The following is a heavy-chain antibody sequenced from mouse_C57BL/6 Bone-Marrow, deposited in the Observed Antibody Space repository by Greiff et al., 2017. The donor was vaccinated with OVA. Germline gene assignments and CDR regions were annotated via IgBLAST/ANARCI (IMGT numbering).Heavy chain of an antibody. Sequence: QVQLQQSGPELVKPGASVKLSCKASGYAFSSSWMNWVKQRPGKGLEWIGRIYPGDGDTNYNGKFKGKATLTADKSSSTAYMQLSSLTSEDSAVYFCARDYGSRRYFDVWGTGTTVTVSS. CDR1: GYAFSSSW. V-gene: IGHV1-82*01. D-gene: IGHD1-1*01. CDR2: IYPGDGDT. J-gene: IGHJ1*03. CDR3: ARDYGSRRYFDV.